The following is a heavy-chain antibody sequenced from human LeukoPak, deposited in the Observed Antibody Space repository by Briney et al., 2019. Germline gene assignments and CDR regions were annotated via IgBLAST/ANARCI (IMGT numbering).Heavy chain of an antibody. V-gene: IGHV3-74*01. Sequence: GWSLRLSCAASGFTFSSYWRHWVRQAPGKVLVSVSPVNSDGSSTIYADSVKGRFTISRDNVKNTLYLQMNSLRAEDTAVYYCARGLTIFGVVNDAFDIWGQGTMVTVSS. CDR1: GFTFSSYW. CDR3: ARGLTIFGVVNDAFDI. J-gene: IGHJ3*02. D-gene: IGHD3-3*01. CDR2: VNSDGSST.